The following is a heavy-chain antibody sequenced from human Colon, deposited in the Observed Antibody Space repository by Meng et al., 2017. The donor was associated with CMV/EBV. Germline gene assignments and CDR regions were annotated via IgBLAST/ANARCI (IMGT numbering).Heavy chain of an antibody. CDR2: ISRSSTYI. V-gene: IGHV3-21*01. Sequence: LSLTCAASGFTFSSYSINWVRQAPGKGLEWVSSISRSSTYIYYADSMKGRFTISRDNAKNSLYLQMNSLRAEDTAVYYCAREHDTDSSGYYLDYWGQGTLVTVSS. D-gene: IGHD3-22*01. CDR3: AREHDTDSSGYYLDY. J-gene: IGHJ4*02. CDR1: GFTFSSYS.